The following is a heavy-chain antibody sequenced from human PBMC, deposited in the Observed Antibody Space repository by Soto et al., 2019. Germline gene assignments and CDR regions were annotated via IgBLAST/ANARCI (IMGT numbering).Heavy chain of an antibody. J-gene: IGHJ4*02. Sequence: ASVKVSCKASGYTFTSYAMHWVRQAPGQRLEWMGWINAGNGNTKYSKKFQGRVTITRDTSASTAYMELSSLRSEDTAVYYCARDFQRSRTFDYWGQGTLVTVSS. CDR1: GYTFTSYA. V-gene: IGHV1-3*01. CDR2: INAGNGNT. CDR3: ARDFQRSRTFDY. D-gene: IGHD1-1*01.